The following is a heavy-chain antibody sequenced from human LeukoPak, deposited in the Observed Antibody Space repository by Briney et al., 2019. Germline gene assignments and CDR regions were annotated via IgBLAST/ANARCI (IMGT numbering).Heavy chain of an antibody. CDR3: ARAQLTPHWAVFDS. V-gene: IGHV4-39*07. CDR1: GGSISSSTNY. CDR2: ISHSGDT. D-gene: IGHD7-27*01. J-gene: IGHJ4*02. Sequence: PSETLSLTCAVSGGSISSSTNYWGWIRQHPGKRLEWIGGISHSGDTYYTPSLKSRVTISVDTSRNQFSLKLSSVTAADTAMFYCARAQLTPHWAVFDSWGQGTLVTVSS.